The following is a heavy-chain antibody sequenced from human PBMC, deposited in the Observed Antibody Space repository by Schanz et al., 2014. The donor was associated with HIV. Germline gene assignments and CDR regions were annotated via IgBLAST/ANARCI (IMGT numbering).Heavy chain of an antibody. J-gene: IGHJ4*02. D-gene: IGHD6-25*01. CDR2: INPLSGTT. CDR1: GYTFTDYY. CDR3: ANEGLTGFIDY. V-gene: IGHV1-46*04. Sequence: QVQLVQSGAEVKKPGASVKVSCKASGYTFTDYYMHWVRQAPGQGLEWMGWINPLSGTTSYAQTLRGRVTITADKSTSTAYMELSSLRSEDTAVYYCANEGLTGFIDYWGQGTLVTVSS.